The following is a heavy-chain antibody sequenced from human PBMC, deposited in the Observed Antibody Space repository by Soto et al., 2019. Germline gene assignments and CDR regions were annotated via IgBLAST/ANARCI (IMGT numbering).Heavy chain of an antibody. J-gene: IGHJ4*02. Sequence: EVQLLESGGGLVQPGGSLRLSCAASGFTFSSYAMNWVRQAPGKGLEWVSVISGSGDSTYYADSVKGRFTISRDNSKNTLYLQMNSLRAEDTAVYYWARRSSGWYFDYWGQGTLVTVSS. CDR3: ARRSSGWYFDY. D-gene: IGHD6-19*01. CDR2: ISGSGDST. CDR1: GFTFSSYA. V-gene: IGHV3-23*01.